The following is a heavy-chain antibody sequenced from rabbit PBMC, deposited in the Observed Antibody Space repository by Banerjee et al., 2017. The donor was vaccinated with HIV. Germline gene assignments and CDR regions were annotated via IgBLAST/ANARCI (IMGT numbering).Heavy chain of an antibody. V-gene: IGHV1S45*01. CDR1: GFDFSSGYD. CDR2: IYTGYDTT. Sequence: QQQLEESGGGLVKPEGSLTLTCKASGFDFSSGYDMCWVRQAPGKGLEWIGTIYTGYDTTFYASWAKGRFTISRTSSTTVTLQMTSLTAADTATYFCARGYAAGYDYNYYFNLWGQGTLVTVS. J-gene: IGHJ4*01. D-gene: IGHD6-1*01. CDR3: ARGYAAGYDYNYYFNL.